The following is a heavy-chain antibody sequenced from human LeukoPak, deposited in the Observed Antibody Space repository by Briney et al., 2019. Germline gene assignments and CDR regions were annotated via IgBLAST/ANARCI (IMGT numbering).Heavy chain of an antibody. CDR1: GFTFNSYG. D-gene: IGHD3-22*01. CDR3: GRDVSDTVVVITHNFDF. V-gene: IGHV3-30*02. CDR2: IRHDGTNK. J-gene: IGHJ4*02. Sequence: GGSLSLSCAASGFTFNSYGMHWVRRAPGKGLEWVAFIRHDGTNKYYADSVKGRFTISRDNSKNTLFLQMSSLRVEDTAVYYCGRDVSDTVVVITHNFDFWGQGTLVTVSS.